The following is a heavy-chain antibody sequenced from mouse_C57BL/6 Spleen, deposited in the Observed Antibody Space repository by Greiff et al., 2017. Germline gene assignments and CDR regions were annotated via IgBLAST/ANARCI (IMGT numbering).Heavy chain of an antibody. CDR1: GYSITSGYY. V-gene: IGHV3-6*01. J-gene: IGHJ4*01. CDR3: ASIYYDYDWGYYYAMDY. Sequence: ESGPGLVKPSQSLSLTCSVTGYSITSGYYWNWIRQFPGNKLEWMGYISYDGSNNYNPSLKNRISITRDTSKNQFFLKLNSVTTEDTATYYCASIYYDYDWGYYYAMDYWGQGTSVTVSS. CDR2: ISYDGSN. D-gene: IGHD2-4*01.